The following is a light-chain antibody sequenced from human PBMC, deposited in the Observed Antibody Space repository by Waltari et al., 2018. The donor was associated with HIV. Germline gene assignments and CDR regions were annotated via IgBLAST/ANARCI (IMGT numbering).Light chain of an antibody. CDR1: TSDIATYDY. J-gene: IGLJ2*01. CDR2: EVT. Sequence: QSALTQPPSASGSPGQSVTLSCTGTTSDIATYDYVSWYQQHPGKAPKLVISEVTKRPSGVSDRFSGSKSGNTAFLTVSGLQAEDEADYYCSSFANRDGFYVLFGGGTRLTVL. V-gene: IGLV2-8*01. CDR3: SSFANRDGFYVL.